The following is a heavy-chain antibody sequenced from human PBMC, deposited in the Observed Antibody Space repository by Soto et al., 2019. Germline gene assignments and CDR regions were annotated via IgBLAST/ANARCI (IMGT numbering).Heavy chain of an antibody. J-gene: IGHJ6*02. D-gene: IGHD3-3*01. V-gene: IGHV3-30-3*01. CDR3: ARDEIRFSWAYGMDV. Sequence: QVQLVESGGGVVQPGRSLRLSCAASGFTFSSYAMHWVRQAPGKGLEWVAVISYDGSNKYYADSVKGRFTISRDNFKNSLYLQMKSLRAEDTAVYYCARDEIRFSWAYGMDVWGPGTTVTVSS. CDR2: ISYDGSNK. CDR1: GFTFSSYA.